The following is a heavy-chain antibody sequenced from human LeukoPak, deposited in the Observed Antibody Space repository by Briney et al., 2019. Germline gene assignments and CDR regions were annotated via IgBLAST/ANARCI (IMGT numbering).Heavy chain of an antibody. CDR2: INAGNGNT. V-gene: IGHV1-3*01. Sequence: ASVKVSCKASGYTFTSYAMHWVRQAPGQSLEWMGWINAGNGNTKYSQKFQGRVTITRDTSASTAYMELSSLRSEDTAVYYCARDRITMIVPFDYWGQGTLVTVSS. CDR3: ARDRITMIVPFDY. D-gene: IGHD3-22*01. CDR1: GYTFTSYA. J-gene: IGHJ4*02.